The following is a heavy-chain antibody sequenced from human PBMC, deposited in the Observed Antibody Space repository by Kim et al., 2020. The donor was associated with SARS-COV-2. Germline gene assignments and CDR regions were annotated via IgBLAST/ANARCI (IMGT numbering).Heavy chain of an antibody. CDR2: IIPIFGTA. D-gene: IGHD3-22*01. J-gene: IGHJ6*02. V-gene: IGHV1-69*06. CDR1: GGTFSSYA. Sequence: SVKVSCKASGGTFSSYAISWVRQAPGQGLEWMGGIIPIFGTANYAQKFQGRVTITADKSTSTAYMELSSLRSEDTAVYYCAHSHYSSGHYYYYYGMDVWGQGTTVTVSS. CDR3: AHSHYSSGHYYYYYGMDV.